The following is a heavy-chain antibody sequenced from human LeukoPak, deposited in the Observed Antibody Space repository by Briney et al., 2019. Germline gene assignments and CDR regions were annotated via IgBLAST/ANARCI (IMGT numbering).Heavy chain of an antibody. D-gene: IGHD1-26*01. V-gene: IGHV1-69*05. CDR2: IIPIFGTA. J-gene: IGHJ4*02. CDR3: ARERGATQPFDY. Sequence: ASVKVSCKASGGTFSSYAISWVRQAPGQGLEWMGGIIPIFGTANYAQKFQGRVTITTDESTSTAYMELSSLRSEDTAVYYCARERGATQPFDYWGQGTLVTVSS. CDR1: GGTFSSYA.